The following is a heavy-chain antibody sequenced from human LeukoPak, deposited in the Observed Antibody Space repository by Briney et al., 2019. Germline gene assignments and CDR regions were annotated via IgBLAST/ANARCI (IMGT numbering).Heavy chain of an antibody. Sequence: PGGSLRLSCAASGFTFSSYAMSWVRQAPGKGLEWVSAISGSGGSTYYADSVKGRFTISRDNSKNTLYLQMNSLRAEDTAVYYCAKFSGENDFWSGYYTGSYYYYYMDVWGKGTTVTVSS. D-gene: IGHD3-3*01. CDR1: GFTFSSYA. CDR3: AKFSGENDFWSGYYTGSYYYYYMDV. V-gene: IGHV3-23*01. J-gene: IGHJ6*03. CDR2: ISGSGGST.